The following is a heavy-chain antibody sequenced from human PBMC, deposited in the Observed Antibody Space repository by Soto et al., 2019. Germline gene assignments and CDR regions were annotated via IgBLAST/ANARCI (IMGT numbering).Heavy chain of an antibody. CDR3: ASHDYYYGMDV. J-gene: IGHJ6*02. V-gene: IGHV3-30*03. Sequence: QVQLVESGGGVVQPGRSLRLSCAASGFTFSSYGMHWVRQAPGKGLEWVAVISYDGSNKYYADSVKGRFTISRDNSKNTRYLQMNSLRAEDTAVYYCASHDYYYGMDVWGQGTTVTVSS. CDR2: ISYDGSNK. CDR1: GFTFSSYG.